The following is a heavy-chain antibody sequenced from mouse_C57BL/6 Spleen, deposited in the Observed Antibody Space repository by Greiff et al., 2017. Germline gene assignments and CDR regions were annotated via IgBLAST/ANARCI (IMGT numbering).Heavy chain of an antibody. Sequence: EVQLVESGPGLVKPSQSLSLTCSVTGYSITSGYYWNWIRQFPGNKLEWMGYISYDGINNYNPSLKNRISITRDTSKNQFFLKLNSVTTEDTATYYCAREDYGSSYYFDYWGQGTTLTVAS. CDR2: ISYDGIN. J-gene: IGHJ2*01. V-gene: IGHV3-6*01. CDR3: AREDYGSSYYFDY. D-gene: IGHD1-1*01. CDR1: GYSITSGYY.